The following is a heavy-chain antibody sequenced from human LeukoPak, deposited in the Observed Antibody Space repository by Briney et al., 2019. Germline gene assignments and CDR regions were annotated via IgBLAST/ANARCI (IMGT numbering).Heavy chain of an antibody. V-gene: IGHV3-74*01. Sequence: GGSLRLSCAASGFTFSSYWMHWVRQAPGKGLVWVSRINTDGSSTSYADSVKGRFTISRDNAKNTLYLQMNSLRAEDTAVYYCARDFESGPGGLWGQGTLVTVSS. CDR3: ARDFESGPGGL. CDR2: INTDGSST. D-gene: IGHD3-3*01. J-gene: IGHJ4*02. CDR1: GFTFSSYW.